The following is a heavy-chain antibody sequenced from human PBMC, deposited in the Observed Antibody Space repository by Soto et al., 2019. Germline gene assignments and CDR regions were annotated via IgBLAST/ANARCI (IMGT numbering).Heavy chain of an antibody. J-gene: IGHJ4*02. D-gene: IGHD2-15*01. CDR3: AGGLDY. Sequence: EVQLLESGGGLVQPGRSLRLSCAASGFTFSNYGMKWVRQAPGKGLEWVSGIDGIGSSTYYADYVKGRFTISRDNSKNTLFLQMNSLRAEDTGLYYFAGGLDYWGQGTLVTVSS. CDR1: GFTFSNYG. CDR2: IDGIGSST. V-gene: IGHV3-23*01.